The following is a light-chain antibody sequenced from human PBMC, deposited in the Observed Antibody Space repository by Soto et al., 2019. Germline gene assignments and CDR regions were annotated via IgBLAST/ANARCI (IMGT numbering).Light chain of an antibody. CDR3: QQCYSTSYT. CDR1: QSLLYSSNNKNY. Sequence: DIVMTQSPDSLAVSLGERATINCKSSQSLLYSSNNKNYLAWYQQKPGQPPKLLIYWASTRESGVPDRFSGRGSGTDFTLTISSLQAEDVAVYYCQQCYSTSYTFGQGTKLEIK. J-gene: IGKJ2*01. V-gene: IGKV4-1*01. CDR2: WAS.